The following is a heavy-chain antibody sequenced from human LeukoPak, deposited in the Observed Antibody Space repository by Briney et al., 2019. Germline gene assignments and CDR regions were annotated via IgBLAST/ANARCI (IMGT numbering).Heavy chain of an antibody. Sequence: GGSLRLSCAASGFTFSNYCMHCVREAPGRGLECMAVISHDGNNKKYADSVKGRFTISRDNSKNTLFLEMNSLRAEDTAVYYCAKGEGITGTATPDYWGQGTLLTVSS. V-gene: IGHV3-30*18. CDR1: GFTFSNYC. J-gene: IGHJ4*02. D-gene: IGHD1-20*01. CDR3: AKGEGITGTATPDY. CDR2: ISHDGNNK.